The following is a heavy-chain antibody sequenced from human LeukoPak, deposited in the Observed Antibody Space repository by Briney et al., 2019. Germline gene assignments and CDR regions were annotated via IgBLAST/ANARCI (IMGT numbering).Heavy chain of an antibody. CDR1: GGSISSAGYY. Sequence: PSKTLSLTCTVSGGSISSAGYYCTWIRQHPGKGLEWIGYISYSGTTYYNPSLKSRVTISVDTSKNQFSLKLSSVTAADTAVYYCARSMSNYFVYWGQGTLVTVSS. V-gene: IGHV4-31*03. CDR3: ARSMSNYFVY. J-gene: IGHJ4*02. D-gene: IGHD2-21*01. CDR2: ISYSGTT.